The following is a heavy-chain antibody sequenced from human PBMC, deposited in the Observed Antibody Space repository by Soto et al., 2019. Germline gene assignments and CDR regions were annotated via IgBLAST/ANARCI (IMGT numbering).Heavy chain of an antibody. D-gene: IGHD1-26*01. CDR2: VSFDSKNK. CDR1: GFSFESYG. Sequence: GGSLRLSCGGSGFSFESYGMHWVRQAPGKGLEWVATVSFDSKNKYYIDSVEGRFTISRDNSKKMLSLQTTSLRHEDTAVYYCAKESVEATYSYYGMDVWGPGTTVTVSS. J-gene: IGHJ6*02. CDR3: AKESVEATYSYYGMDV. V-gene: IGHV3-30*18.